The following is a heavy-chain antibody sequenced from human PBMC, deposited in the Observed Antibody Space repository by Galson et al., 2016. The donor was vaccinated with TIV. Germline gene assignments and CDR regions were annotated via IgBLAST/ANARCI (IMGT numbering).Heavy chain of an antibody. J-gene: IGHJ6*02. Sequence: LRLSCAASGFSVNDNYMSWVRQAPGRGLEWVSIISSGGSTNYVDSVKGRFTISRDFSKNTLFLQMHSLRAEDSAVYYCGRDRRHCGNECYLYYYYGMDVWGPGTTVTVSS. V-gene: IGHV3-66*02. D-gene: IGHD2-21*01. CDR2: ISSGGST. CDR1: GFSVNDNY. CDR3: GRDRRHCGNECYLYYYYGMDV.